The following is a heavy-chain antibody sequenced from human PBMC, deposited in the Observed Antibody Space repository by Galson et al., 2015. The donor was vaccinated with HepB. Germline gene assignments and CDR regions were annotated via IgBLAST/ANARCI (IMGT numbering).Heavy chain of an antibody. Sequence: SLRLSCADSGFTFSSYSMNWVRQAPGKGLEWVSYISSSSSTIYYADSVKGRFTISRDNAKNSLYLQMNSLRDEDTAVYYCARDYYDSSGYRPYDAFDIWGQGTMVTVSS. CDR1: GFTFSSYS. CDR2: ISSSSSTI. D-gene: IGHD3-22*01. J-gene: IGHJ3*02. V-gene: IGHV3-48*02. CDR3: ARDYYDSSGYRPYDAFDI.